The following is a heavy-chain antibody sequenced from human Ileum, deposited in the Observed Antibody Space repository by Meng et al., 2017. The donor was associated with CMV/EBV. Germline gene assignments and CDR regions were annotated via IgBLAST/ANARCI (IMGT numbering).Heavy chain of an antibody. J-gene: IGHJ6*02. CDR3: ANHPSVTGYYYGMDV. V-gene: IGHV3-53*01. CDR1: GLTVSSNY. Sequence: GESLKISCAASGLTVSSNYMSWVRQAPGKGLEWVSVIYSGGSTYYADSVKGRFSISRDNSKNTLYLQMNSLRAEDTAVYYCANHPSVTGYYYGMDVWGQGTTVTVS. D-gene: IGHD5/OR15-5a*01. CDR2: IYSGGST.